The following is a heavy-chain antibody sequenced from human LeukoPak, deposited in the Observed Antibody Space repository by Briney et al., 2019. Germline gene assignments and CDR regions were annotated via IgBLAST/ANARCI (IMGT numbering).Heavy chain of an antibody. CDR1: GFTFSSYW. D-gene: IGHD6-19*01. CDR3: ARALGQWLVFEL. CDR2: TNSDGSST. J-gene: IGHJ4*02. V-gene: IGHV3-74*01. Sequence: GGSLRLSCAASGFTFSSYWMHWVRQAPGKGLVWVSRTNSDGSSTSYADSVKGRFTISRDNAKNTLYLQMNSLRAEDTAVYYCARALGQWLVFELWGQGTLVTVSS.